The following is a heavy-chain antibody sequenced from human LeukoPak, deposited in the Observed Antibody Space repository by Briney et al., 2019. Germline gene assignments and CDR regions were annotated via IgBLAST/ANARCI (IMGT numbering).Heavy chain of an antibody. CDR1: GGSFSGYY. V-gene: IGHV4-34*01. CDR2: INHSGRT. D-gene: IGHD5-24*01. J-gene: IGHJ4*02. CDR3: ARGQFQRDY. Sequence: SETLSLTCAVYGGSFSGYYWNWIRQPPGKGLEWIREINHSGRTKYNPSLKSRVTISVDTSKNQFSLILSSVTAADTAVYYCARGQFQRDYWGQGTLVTVSS.